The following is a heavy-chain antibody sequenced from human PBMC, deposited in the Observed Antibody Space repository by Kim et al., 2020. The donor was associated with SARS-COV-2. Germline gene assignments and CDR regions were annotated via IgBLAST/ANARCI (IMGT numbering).Heavy chain of an antibody. Sequence: SETLSLTCAVYGGSFSGYYWSWIRQPPGKGLEWIGEINHSGSTNYNPSLKSRVTISVDTSKNQFFLKLSSVTAADTAVYYCARGVTTGAIDIWGRGAMVTVAS. J-gene: IGHJ3*02. CDR1: GGSFSGYY. V-gene: IGHV4-34*01. D-gene: IGHD2-21*02. CDR3: ARGVTTGAIDI. CDR2: INHSGST.